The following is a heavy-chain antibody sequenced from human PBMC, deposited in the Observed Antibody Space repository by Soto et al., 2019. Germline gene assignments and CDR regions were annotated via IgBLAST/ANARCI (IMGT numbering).Heavy chain of an antibody. CDR1: GYTFTSYG. CDR2: ISAYNGNT. Sequence: ASVKVSCKASGYTFTSYGISWVRQAPGQGLEWMGWISAYNGNTNYAQKLQGRVTMTTDTSTSTAYMELRSLRSDDTAVYYCARDAFRLPGGDAFDIWGQGTMVTVSS. D-gene: IGHD3-16*01. V-gene: IGHV1-18*01. CDR3: ARDAFRLPGGDAFDI. J-gene: IGHJ3*02.